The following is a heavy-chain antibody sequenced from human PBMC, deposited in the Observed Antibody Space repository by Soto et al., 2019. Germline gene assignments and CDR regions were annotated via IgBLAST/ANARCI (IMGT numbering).Heavy chain of an antibody. Sequence: GLCLRFSCAASGCTFSSYAMTWVRQAPGKGLAWVSAISGSAGSTYYAGSVKGRLTISRDKSRNTLYPQMNSQRAGTPAAYLGAKDSDYGYIDYWGQGSLVTVSS. CDR2: ISGSAGST. CDR3: AKDSDYGYIDY. D-gene: IGHD3-10*01. V-gene: IGHV3-23*01. CDR1: GCTFSSYA. J-gene: IGHJ4*02.